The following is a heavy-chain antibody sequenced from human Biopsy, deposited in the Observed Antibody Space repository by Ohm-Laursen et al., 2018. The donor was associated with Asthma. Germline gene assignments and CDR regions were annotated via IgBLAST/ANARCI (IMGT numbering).Heavy chain of an antibody. CDR2: ISYDGNHK. Sequence: LSLTCTASGFMFRSFGMHWVRQAPGKGLEWVAVISYDGNHKFYEDSVKGRFTISRDNSKNTLYLQMNSLRTEDTAVYYCAKRRGYSGHDNDYWGQGTLVIVSS. D-gene: IGHD5-12*01. CDR3: AKRRGYSGHDNDY. CDR1: GFMFRSFG. V-gene: IGHV3-30*18. J-gene: IGHJ4*02.